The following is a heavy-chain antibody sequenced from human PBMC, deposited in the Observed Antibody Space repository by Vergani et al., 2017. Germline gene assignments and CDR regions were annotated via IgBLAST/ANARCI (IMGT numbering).Heavy chain of an antibody. D-gene: IGHD3-9*01. CDR1: GFTFSNAW. J-gene: IGHJ4*02. CDR2: IKSKTDGGTT. CDR3: TTDLALRYFGWDYFDY. V-gene: IGHV3-15*01. Sequence: EVQLVESGGGLVKPGGSLRLSCAASGFTFSNAWMSWVRQAPGKGLEWVGRIKSKTDGGTTDYAAPVKGRFTISRDDSKNTLYLQMNSLKTEDTAVYYCTTDLALRYFGWDYFDYWGQGTLVTVSS.